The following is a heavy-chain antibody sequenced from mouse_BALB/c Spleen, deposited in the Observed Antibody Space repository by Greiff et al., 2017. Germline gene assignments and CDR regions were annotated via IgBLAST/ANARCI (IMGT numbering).Heavy chain of an antibody. J-gene: IGHJ2*01. V-gene: IGHV5-9-4*01. Sequence: EVKVVESGGGLVKPGGSLKLSCAASGFTFSSYAMSWVRQSPEKRLEWVAEISSGGSYTYYPDTVTGRFTISRDNAKNTLYLEMSSLRSEDTAIYYCARDRGGYVFDYWGQGTTLTVSS. CDR2: ISSGGSYT. CDR3: ARDRGGYVFDY. CDR1: GFTFSSYA. D-gene: IGHD2-2*01.